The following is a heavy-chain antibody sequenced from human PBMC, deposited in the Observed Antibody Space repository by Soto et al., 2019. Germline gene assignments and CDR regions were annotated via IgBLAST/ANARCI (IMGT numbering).Heavy chain of an antibody. V-gene: IGHV1-69*01. J-gene: IGHJ4*02. CDR3: AGDGWKPFRGIDY. D-gene: IGHD3-16*01. Sequence: QVQLVQSGAEVKKPGSSVKVSCKASGGTFSSYSINWVRQAPGQGLEWMGEIIPIFGTANYAQKFQGRVKNTRGQTTGPGQLEPRNPKSGGTAGVFFAGDGWKPFRGIDYWGQGTLVTVSS. CDR2: IIPIFGTA. CDR1: GGTFSSYS.